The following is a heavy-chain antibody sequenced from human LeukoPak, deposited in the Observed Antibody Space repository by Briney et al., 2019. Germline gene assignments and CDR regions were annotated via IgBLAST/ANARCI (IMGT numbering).Heavy chain of an antibody. Sequence: ASVKVSCMASGYTFTSYYLQWVRQAPGQGLEWMGIINPSGGSTTYAQKFQGRVTLTRDTSTTTVHMELSSLRSEDTAVYYCARTYGSSGCVDYWGQGTLVTVSS. CDR2: INPSGGST. V-gene: IGHV1-46*01. J-gene: IGHJ4*02. CDR1: GYTFTSYY. D-gene: IGHD6-13*01. CDR3: ARTYGSSGCVDY.